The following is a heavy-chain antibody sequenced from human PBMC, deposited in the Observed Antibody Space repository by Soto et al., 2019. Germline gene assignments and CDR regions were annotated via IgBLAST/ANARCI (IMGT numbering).Heavy chain of an antibody. V-gene: IGHV1-69*02. CDR1: GGSFSSYT. Sequence: QVQLVHSAAEVKKPGSSVKVACKASGGSFSSYTISWVRQAPGQGLEWMGRIIPILGIPNYAQKFQGRVTITADNSTSTAHMELSSLRSEDTAVYYCVRVIGAFDIWGQGTMVIVSS. D-gene: IGHD3-10*01. CDR2: IIPILGIP. CDR3: VRVIGAFDI. J-gene: IGHJ3*02.